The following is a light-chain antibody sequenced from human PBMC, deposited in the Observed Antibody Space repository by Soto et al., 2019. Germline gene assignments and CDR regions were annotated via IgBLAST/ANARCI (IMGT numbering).Light chain of an antibody. CDR2: GAS. CDR1: QSISIY. J-gene: IGKJ5*01. Sequence: PVTQSPSSLSGSVGHIFTITCRSSQSISIYFNWYQLKPGKAPNLLMYGASYLKSGVPTRFSGSGSGTDFTLNISSLQPADFAISYCQHTYTTPQITFGQGTRLEI. V-gene: IGKV1-39*01. CDR3: QHTYTTPQIT.